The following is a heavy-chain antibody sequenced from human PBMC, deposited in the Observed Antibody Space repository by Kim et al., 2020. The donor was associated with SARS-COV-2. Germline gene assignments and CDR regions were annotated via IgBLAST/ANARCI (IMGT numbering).Heavy chain of an antibody. V-gene: IGHV3-23*01. CDR3: AKGFLVSTGLDLFEF. D-gene: IGHD3-3*01. J-gene: IGHJ3*01. Sequence: GGSLSLSCEPSGPTFSTFPLSWSHKPPGKGLEWVSAFRNVGGRTHYADSVKGRLTVSREGSKNPLFLQMNSLRAKDTAVNYCAKGFLVSTGLDLFEFWG. CDR2: FRNVGGRT. CDR1: GPTFSTFP.